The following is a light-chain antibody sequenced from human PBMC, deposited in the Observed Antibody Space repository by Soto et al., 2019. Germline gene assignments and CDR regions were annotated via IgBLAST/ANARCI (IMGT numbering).Light chain of an antibody. Sequence: DIQMTQSPSSLSASVGDRVTITCRASQSISSYLNWYQQKPGKAPKLLIYAASSLQSEVPSRFSGSGSGTDFTLIISSLQPEDFATYYCQQSYSTPITFGQGTRLEIK. CDR2: AAS. V-gene: IGKV1-39*01. CDR1: QSISSY. J-gene: IGKJ5*01. CDR3: QQSYSTPIT.